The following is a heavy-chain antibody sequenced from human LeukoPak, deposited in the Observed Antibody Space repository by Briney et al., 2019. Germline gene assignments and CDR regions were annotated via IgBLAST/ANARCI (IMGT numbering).Heavy chain of an antibody. CDR1: GGSFSGYY. J-gene: IGHJ4*02. CDR3: ARGGGSYYVDY. Sequence: SETLSLTCAVYGGSFSGYYWSWIRQPPGKGLEWIGEINHSGSTNYNPSLKSRVTISVDTSKNQFSLKLSSVTAADTAVYYCARGGGSYYVDYWGQGTLVTVSS. CDR2: INHSGST. V-gene: IGHV4-34*01. D-gene: IGHD1-26*01.